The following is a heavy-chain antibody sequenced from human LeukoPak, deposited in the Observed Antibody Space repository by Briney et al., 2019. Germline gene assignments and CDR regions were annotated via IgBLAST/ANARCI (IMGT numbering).Heavy chain of an antibody. V-gene: IGHV1-69*06. CDR2: IIPIFGTA. J-gene: IGHJ5*02. D-gene: IGHD6-13*01. CDR1: GGTFSSYA. Sequence: SVKVSCKASGGTFSSYAISWVRQAPGQGLEWMGGIIPIFGTANYAQKFQGRVTVTADKSTSTAYMELSSLRSEDTAVYYCARDEWSAAAGTSYNWFDPWGQGTLVTVSS. CDR3: ARDEWSAAAGTSYNWFDP.